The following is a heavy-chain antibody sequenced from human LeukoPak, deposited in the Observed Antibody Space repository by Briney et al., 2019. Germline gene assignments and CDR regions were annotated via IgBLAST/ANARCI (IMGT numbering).Heavy chain of an antibody. CDR3: ARQYYYGSGSYFPPDGWFDP. D-gene: IGHD3-10*01. Sequence: SETLSLTCAVSGGSISSGGYSWSWIRQPPGKGLEWIGYIYHSGSTYYNPSLKSRVTISVDTSKNQFSLKLSSVTAADTAVYYCARQYYYGSGSYFPPDGWFDPWGQGTLVTVSS. V-gene: IGHV4-30-2*01. CDR1: GGSISSGGYS. CDR2: IYHSGST. J-gene: IGHJ5*02.